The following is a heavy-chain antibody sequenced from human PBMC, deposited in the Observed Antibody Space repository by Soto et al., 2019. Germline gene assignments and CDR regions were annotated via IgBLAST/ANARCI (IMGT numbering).Heavy chain of an antibody. D-gene: IGHD3-10*01. CDR3: AKDVTMVRGVIPYFDY. CDR2: IYPGDSDT. J-gene: IGHJ4*02. V-gene: IGHV5-51*01. Sequence: IIYPGDSDTRYSPSFQGQVTISADKSISTAYLQMNSLRAEDTAVYYCAKDVTMVRGVIPYFDYWGQGTLVTVSS.